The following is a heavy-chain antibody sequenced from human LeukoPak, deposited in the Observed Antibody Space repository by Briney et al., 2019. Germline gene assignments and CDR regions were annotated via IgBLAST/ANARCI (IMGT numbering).Heavy chain of an antibody. CDR3: ARDRAVGATLGDFGY. J-gene: IGHJ4*02. CDR2: INPSGGST. D-gene: IGHD1-26*01. CDR1: GGTFSSYA. V-gene: IGHV1-46*01. Sequence: GASVKVSCKASGGTFSSYAISWVRQAPGQGLGWMGIINPSGGSTSYAQKFQGRVTMTRDTSTSTVYMELSSLRSEDTAVYYCARDRAVGATLGDFGYWGQGTLVNVSP.